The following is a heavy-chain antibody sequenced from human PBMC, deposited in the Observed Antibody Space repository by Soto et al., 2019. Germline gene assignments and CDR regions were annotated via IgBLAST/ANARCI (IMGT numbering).Heavy chain of an antibody. J-gene: IGHJ6*02. V-gene: IGHV3-30*04. CDR3: ARGPPGVVPGAIGSGGMDV. CDR1: GFTLSSYA. D-gene: IGHD2-2*01. Sequence: QVQLVESGGGVVQPGRSLSLSCAASGFTLSSYAVHWVRQAPGKGLEWVAVMSFDGSKASHADSVKGRFTISRDNYKNTVSLQMNSLRVDDSAVYYCARGPPGVVPGAIGSGGMDVWGQGTTVTVSS. CDR2: MSFDGSKA.